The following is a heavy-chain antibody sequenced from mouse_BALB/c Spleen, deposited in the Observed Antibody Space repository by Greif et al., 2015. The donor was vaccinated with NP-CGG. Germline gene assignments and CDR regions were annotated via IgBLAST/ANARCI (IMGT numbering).Heavy chain of an antibody. CDR2: IWSDGST. CDR1: GFSLTYYS. CDR3: ARQLSYGMDY. Sequence: VKLMESGPDLVAPSQSLSITCTVSGFSLTYYSVHWIRQPPGKGLEWLVVIWSDGSTTYNSALKSRLSISKDNPKSXVFLKMDSLQTDDTALYYCARQLSYGMDYWGQGTSVTVSS. V-gene: IGHV2-6-2*01. J-gene: IGHJ4*01.